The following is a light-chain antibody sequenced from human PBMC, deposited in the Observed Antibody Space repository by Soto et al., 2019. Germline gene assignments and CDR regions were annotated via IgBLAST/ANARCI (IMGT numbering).Light chain of an antibody. J-gene: IGKJ5*01. CDR2: KAS. CDR1: QTISSW. V-gene: IGKV1-5*03. Sequence: DIQITQSPSTLSGSVGDRVTITCRASQTISSWLAWYQQKPGKAPKLLIYKASTLKSGVPSRFSGSGSGTEFTLTISSLQPDDFATYYCQQLFDSPITFGQGTRLEIK. CDR3: QQLFDSPIT.